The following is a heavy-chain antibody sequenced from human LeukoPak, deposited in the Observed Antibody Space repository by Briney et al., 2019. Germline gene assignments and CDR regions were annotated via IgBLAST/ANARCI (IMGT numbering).Heavy chain of an antibody. CDR3: ARDGDYGDYGAIDY. Sequence: TGGVLGLSLAGPGFTVSSLYKSWGRPGPGEGVGWGSIIYGGGSTSYADSVKGRFTISRDTSKNTLYLQMNSLRAEDTAVYYCARDGDYGDYGAIDYWGQGTLVTVSS. V-gene: IGHV3-53*01. J-gene: IGHJ4*02. CDR2: IYGGGST. CDR1: GFTVSSLY. D-gene: IGHD4-17*01.